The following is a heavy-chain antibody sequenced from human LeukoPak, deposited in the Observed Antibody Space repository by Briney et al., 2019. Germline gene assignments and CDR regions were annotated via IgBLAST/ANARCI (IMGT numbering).Heavy chain of an antibody. CDR1: GFTVSSNY. CDR3: AKSPMTTVTTPNWFDP. Sequence: GGSLRLSCAASGFTVSSNYMSWVRQAPGKGLEWVSGISWNSGSIGYADSVKGRFTISRDNAKNSLYLQMNSLRAEDTALYYCAKSPMTTVTTPNWFDPWGQGTLVTVSS. J-gene: IGHJ5*02. CDR2: ISWNSGSI. D-gene: IGHD4-17*01. V-gene: IGHV3-9*01.